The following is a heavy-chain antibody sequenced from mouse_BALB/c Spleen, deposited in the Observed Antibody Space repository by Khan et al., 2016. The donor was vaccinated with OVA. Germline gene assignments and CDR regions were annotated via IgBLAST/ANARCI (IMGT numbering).Heavy chain of an antibody. CDR3: TEGLFQYYFDY. CDR1: GFTFSSYA. V-gene: IGHV5-6-5*01. J-gene: IGHJ2*01. Sequence: EVQLVESGGGLVKPGGSLKLSCAASGFTFSSYAMSWVRQTPAPRLEWVASICSGGFTYYPDSVKGRFTISRDNARDILYLQSSSLRSEDTARDYCTEGLFQYYFDYWGQGTTRTVAA. CDR2: ICSGGFT. D-gene: IGHD6-1*01.